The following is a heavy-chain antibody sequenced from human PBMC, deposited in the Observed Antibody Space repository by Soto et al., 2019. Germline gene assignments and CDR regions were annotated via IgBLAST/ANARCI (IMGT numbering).Heavy chain of an antibody. CDR3: ARDCGGVTMVRGVTV. D-gene: IGHD3-10*01. CDR1: GSTFTSYY. V-gene: IGHV1-46*01. CDR2: INPSGGST. J-gene: IGHJ6*02. Sequence: SVKVSCEASGSTFTSYYMHWVRQAPGQGLEWMGIINPSGGSTSYAQKFQGRVTMTRDTSTSTVYMELSSLRSEDTAVYYCARDCGGVTMVRGVTVWGQGTTVTVSS.